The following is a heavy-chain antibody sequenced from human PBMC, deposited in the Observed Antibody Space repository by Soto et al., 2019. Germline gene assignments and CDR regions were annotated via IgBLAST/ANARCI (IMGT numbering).Heavy chain of an antibody. J-gene: IGHJ4*02. CDR3: ARVGGYSSSWYAGFDY. CDR2: IYHSGST. D-gene: IGHD6-13*01. Sequence: SETLSLTCAVSGGYISSSNWWSWVRQTPGKGLEWIGEIYHSGSTNYNPSLKSRVTISVDKSKNQFSLKLSSVTAADTAVYYCARVGGYSSSWYAGFDYWGQGTLVTVSS. V-gene: IGHV4-4*02. CDR1: GGYISSSNW.